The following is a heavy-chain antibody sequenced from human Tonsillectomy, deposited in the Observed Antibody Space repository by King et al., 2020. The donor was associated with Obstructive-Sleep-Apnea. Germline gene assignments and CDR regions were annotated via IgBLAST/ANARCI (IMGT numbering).Heavy chain of an antibody. D-gene: IGHD5-18*01. CDR1: GFTFSNYA. V-gene: IGHV3-23*04. CDR2: INTGGGTT. J-gene: IGHJ4*02. CDR3: AKRVDTAMVFDY. Sequence: QLVQSGGGLVHPGGSLRLSCAASGFTFSNYAMSWVRQAPGKGVEWVSSINTGGGTTYYADSVKGRFTISRDNSKNTLYLQMNSLGAEDTAVYYCAKRVDTAMVFDYWGQGTLVTVSS.